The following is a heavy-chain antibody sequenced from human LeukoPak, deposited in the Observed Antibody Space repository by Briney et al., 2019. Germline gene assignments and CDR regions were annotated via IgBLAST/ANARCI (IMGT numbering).Heavy chain of an antibody. CDR3: AKGSSGPDD. D-gene: IGHD6-19*01. J-gene: IGHJ4*02. V-gene: IGHV3-23*01. CDR1: GFIFSSYG. CDR2: ISGGGGRT. Sequence: GGSLRLSCTTSGFIFSSYGMTWVRQTPGKGLEWVSAISGGGGRTYYADSVKGRFTISRDNSKNTLYLQMNSLRAEDTAVYYCAKGSSGPDDWGQGTLVTVSS.